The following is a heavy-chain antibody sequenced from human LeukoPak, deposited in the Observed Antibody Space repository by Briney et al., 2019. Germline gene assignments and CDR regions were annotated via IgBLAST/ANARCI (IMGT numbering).Heavy chain of an antibody. CDR1: GFTFNNYE. CDR3: AREGRMGTADAFDV. J-gene: IGHJ3*01. Sequence: GGSLRLSCAASGFTFNNYEMHWVRQTAGKGLEWVSAVVAGDTFYAGSVKGRFSISRDNAESSLFLQMNSLRAGDTAVYYCAREGRMGTADAFDVWGQGTMVTVSS. D-gene: IGHD1-14*01. V-gene: IGHV3-13*01. CDR2: VVAGDT.